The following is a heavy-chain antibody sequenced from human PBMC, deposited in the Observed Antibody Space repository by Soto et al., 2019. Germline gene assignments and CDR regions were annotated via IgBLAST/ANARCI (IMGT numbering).Heavy chain of an antibody. J-gene: IGHJ6*02. D-gene: IGHD6-19*01. Sequence: QVQLQESGPGLLKPSQTLSLTCTVSGGSISSGDYYWSWIRQPPGKGLEWVGYIYYSGSTYYNPSLKSRVTISVDTSKNQFSLKLSSVTAADTAVYYCARDKGSGWSYYYYGMDVWGQGTTVTVSS. CDR2: IYYSGST. CDR1: GGSISSGDYY. V-gene: IGHV4-30-4*01. CDR3: ARDKGSGWSYYYYGMDV.